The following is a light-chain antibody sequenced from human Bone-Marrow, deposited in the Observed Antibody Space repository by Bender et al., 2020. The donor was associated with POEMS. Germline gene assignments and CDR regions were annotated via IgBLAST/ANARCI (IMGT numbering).Light chain of an antibody. CDR1: SSDLGGYKH. CDR3: CSYAGSTSVI. J-gene: IGLJ2*01. V-gene: IGLV2-8*01. Sequence: HSALTQPASVSGSPGQSITISCSGISSDLGGYKHVSWYQQHPGKAPKLMIYEVSKRPSGVPDRFSGSKSGNTASLTVSGLQAEDDADYYCCSYAGSTSVIFGGGTKLTVL. CDR2: EVS.